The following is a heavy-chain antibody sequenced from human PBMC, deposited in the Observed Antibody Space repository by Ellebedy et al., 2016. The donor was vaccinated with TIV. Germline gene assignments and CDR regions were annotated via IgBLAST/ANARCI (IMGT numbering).Heavy chain of an antibody. CDR3: ARTYQTAMVRGVISPCDY. CDR2: IKQDGTEE. J-gene: IGHJ4*02. Sequence: GGSLRLXXAASGFTFSSHWMTWVRQAPGKGLEWVANIKQDGTEEYYVDSVKGRFTISRGNAKNSLYLQMNSLRAEDTAVYYCARTYQTAMVRGVISPCDYWGQGTLVTVSS. CDR1: GFTFSSHW. D-gene: IGHD3-10*01. V-gene: IGHV3-7*01.